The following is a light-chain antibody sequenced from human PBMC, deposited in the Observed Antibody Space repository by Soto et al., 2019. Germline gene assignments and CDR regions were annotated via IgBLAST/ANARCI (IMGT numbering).Light chain of an antibody. CDR1: QSVSSY. Sequence: EIVLTQSPATLSLSPGERATLSCRASQSVSSYLAWYQQKPGQAPRLLIYDTSNRATGIPARFSGSGSGTDLTLTISSLEPEDFAVYYCQQRRNWPPWTFGQGTKVEFK. V-gene: IGKV3-11*01. CDR3: QQRRNWPPWT. J-gene: IGKJ1*01. CDR2: DTS.